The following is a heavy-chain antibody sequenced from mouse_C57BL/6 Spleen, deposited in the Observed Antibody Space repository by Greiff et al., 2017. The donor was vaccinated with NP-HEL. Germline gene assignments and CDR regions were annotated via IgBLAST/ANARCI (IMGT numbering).Heavy chain of an antibody. CDR1: VFPFPLSF. Sequence: FFQPVSSLPLSFTSSVFPFPLSFLPFFPPVPVPFLDWVSNINPDGSSPYYLDSLKSRFIISRDNAKNILYLQMSSLKSEDTATYYCARLSTEGFAYWGQGTLVTVSA. V-gene: IGHV5-16*01. J-gene: IGHJ3*01. CDR2: INPDGSSP. CDR3: ARLSTEGFAY. D-gene: IGHD6-1*01.